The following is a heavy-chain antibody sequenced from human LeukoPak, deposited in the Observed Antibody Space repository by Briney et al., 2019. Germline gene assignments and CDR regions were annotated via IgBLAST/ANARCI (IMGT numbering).Heavy chain of an antibody. CDR1: GYSFTSYW. CDR2: IYPGDSDT. Sequence: PGGSLRLSCEGSGYSFTSYWIGWVRQMPGKGLEWMGIIYPGDSDTRYSPSFQGQVTISADKSISTAYLQWSSLKASDTAMYYCARLITIFGAGTGHFDYWGQGTLVTVSS. J-gene: IGHJ4*02. CDR3: ARLITIFGAGTGHFDY. V-gene: IGHV5-51*01. D-gene: IGHD3-3*01.